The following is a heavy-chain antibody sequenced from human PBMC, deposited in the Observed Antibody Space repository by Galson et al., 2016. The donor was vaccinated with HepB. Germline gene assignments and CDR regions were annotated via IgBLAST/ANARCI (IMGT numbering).Heavy chain of an antibody. V-gene: IGHV4-59*08. CDR2: IYYNGNT. CDR1: GGSISAFW. CDR3: AKTANLLYSSEPIILYAMDV. D-gene: IGHD3-10*01. J-gene: IGHJ6*02. Sequence: SETLSLTCTVSGGSISAFWWTWIRQPPGKGLEWIGHIYYNGNTNYNPSLKGRLSITVDTSKNVLSLKLSSVTAADTAVYYCAKTANLLYSSEPIILYAMDVGGRGTSVTVSS.